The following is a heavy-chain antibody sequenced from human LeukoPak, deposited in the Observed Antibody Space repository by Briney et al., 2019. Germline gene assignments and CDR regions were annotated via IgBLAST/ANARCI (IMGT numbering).Heavy chain of an antibody. CDR3: ARGPSSSWYQWAFDI. J-gene: IGHJ3*02. CDR1: GGTFSSFA. Sequence: SVKVSCKASGGTFSSFAFSWVRQAPGQGLEWMGGIIPIFGTANSAQKFQGRVTITADESTSTAYMELRSLRSDDTAVYYCARGPSSSWYQWAFDIWGQGTMVTVSS. D-gene: IGHD6-13*01. CDR2: IIPIFGTA. V-gene: IGHV1-69*13.